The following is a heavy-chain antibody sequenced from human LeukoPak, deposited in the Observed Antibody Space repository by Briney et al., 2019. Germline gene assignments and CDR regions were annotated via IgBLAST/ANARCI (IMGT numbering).Heavy chain of an antibody. J-gene: IGHJ4*02. CDR1: GYTFTSYS. V-gene: IGHV1-3*04. CDR3: ARWNNYYGSESYYFDY. CDR2: INTGNGNT. Sequence: ASVKVSCKASGYTFTSYSMHWVRQAPGQRPEWMGWINTGNGNTRYSQKFQGRVTITSDTSASTAYMDLSSLGSEDTAVYYCARWNNYYGSESYYFDYWGQGTLVTVSS. D-gene: IGHD3-10*01.